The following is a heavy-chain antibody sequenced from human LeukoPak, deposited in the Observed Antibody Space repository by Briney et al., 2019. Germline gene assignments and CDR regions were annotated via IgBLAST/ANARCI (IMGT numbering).Heavy chain of an antibody. Sequence: GGSLRLSCAASGFTISNYAMTWVRQAPGKGLEWGSGISWDSDSIDYADSVKGRFTISRDNAKNSLYLQMNSLRAEDMALYYCAKGGGGRLIYYYYMDVWGKGTTVTVSS. CDR1: GFTISNYA. D-gene: IGHD3-16*01. J-gene: IGHJ6*03. CDR3: AKGGGGRLIYYYYMDV. V-gene: IGHV3-9*03. CDR2: ISWDSDSI.